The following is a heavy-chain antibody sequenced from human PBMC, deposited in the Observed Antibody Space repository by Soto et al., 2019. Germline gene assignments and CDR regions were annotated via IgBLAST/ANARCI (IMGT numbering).Heavy chain of an antibody. CDR2: ISGSGGST. Sequence: GGSLRLSCAASGFTFSSYVMSWVRQAPGKGLEWVSAISGSGGSTYYADSVKGRFTISRDNSKNTLYLQMNSLRAEDTAVYYCAKDWALRWFVELLFDYWGQGTLVTVSS. D-gene: IGHD3-10*01. V-gene: IGHV3-23*01. CDR1: GFTFSSYV. CDR3: AKDWALRWFVELLFDY. J-gene: IGHJ4*02.